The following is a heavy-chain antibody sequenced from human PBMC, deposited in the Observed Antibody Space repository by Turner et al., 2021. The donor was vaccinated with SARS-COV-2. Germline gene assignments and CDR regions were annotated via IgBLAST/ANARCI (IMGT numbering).Heavy chain of an antibody. CDR2: IKSKTDGATT. J-gene: IGHJ6*02. V-gene: IGHV3-15*01. Sequence: GFTFSNAWMSWVRQAPGKGLEWVGRIKSKTDGATTDYAAPVKGRFPISRDDSKNTLYLQMNSLQTEDTAGYYCTTAGGSGSDYNVRYYYYYGMDVWGQGATVTVSS. CDR3: TTAGGSGSDYNVRYYYYYGMDV. D-gene: IGHD3-10*01. CDR1: GFTFSNAW.